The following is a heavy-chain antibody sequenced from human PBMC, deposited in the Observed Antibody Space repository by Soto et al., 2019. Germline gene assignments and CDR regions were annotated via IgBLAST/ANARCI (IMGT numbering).Heavy chain of an antibody. CDR2: ISGSGGST. D-gene: IGHD3-9*01. Sequence: VQLLESGGGLVQPGGSLRLSCAASGFTFSSYAMSWVRQAPGKGLEWVSAISGSGGSTYYADSVKGRFTISRDNSKNTRYLQMNSLRAEDTAVYYCAKHVQILYYYYYMDVWGKGTTVTVSS. CDR1: GFTFSSYA. J-gene: IGHJ6*03. V-gene: IGHV3-23*01. CDR3: AKHVQILYYYYYMDV.